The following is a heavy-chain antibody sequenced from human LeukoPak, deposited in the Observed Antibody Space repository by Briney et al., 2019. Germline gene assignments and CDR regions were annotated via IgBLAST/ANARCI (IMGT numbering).Heavy chain of an antibody. D-gene: IGHD6-13*01. CDR1: GYSFSTDW. Sequence: GASLKISCKGSGYSFSTDWIGWVCQMPGKGLEWMGISDPGDSDTTYSPSFQGQVTISADKSINTTYPQWSSLKASDTAMYYCARCGTSWCVYFENWGQGTLVTVSS. CDR3: ARCGTSWCVYFEN. J-gene: IGHJ4*02. V-gene: IGHV5-51*01. CDR2: SDPGDSDT.